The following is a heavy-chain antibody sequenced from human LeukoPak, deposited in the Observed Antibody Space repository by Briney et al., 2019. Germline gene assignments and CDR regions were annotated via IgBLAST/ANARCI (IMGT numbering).Heavy chain of an antibody. CDR1: GYTFTSYG. J-gene: IGHJ4*02. D-gene: IGHD6-13*01. CDR3: ARVRAAAGIYYFDY. CDR2: TSPHNGDT. V-gene: IGHV1-18*01. Sequence: ASVKVSCKASGYTFTSYGISWVRQAPGQGLEWMGWTSPHNGDTNYAQKLQGRVTMTTDTSTSTAYMGLRSLRSDDTAVYYCARVRAAAGIYYFDYRGQGTLVTVSS.